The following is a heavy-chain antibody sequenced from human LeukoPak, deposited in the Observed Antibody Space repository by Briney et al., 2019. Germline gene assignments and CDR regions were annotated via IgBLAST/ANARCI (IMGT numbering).Heavy chain of an antibody. CDR3: ATAAAVYYYGMDA. J-gene: IGHJ6*02. CDR1: GYTFSSYT. V-gene: IGHV1-3*01. D-gene: IGHD6-13*01. CDR2: INAGNGNT. Sequence: ASVKVSCKASGYTFSSYTMHWVRQAPGQRLEWMGWINAGNGNTKYSQKFQGRVTITRDTSASTAYMELSSLRSEDTAVYYCATAAAVYYYGMDAWGQGTTVTVSS.